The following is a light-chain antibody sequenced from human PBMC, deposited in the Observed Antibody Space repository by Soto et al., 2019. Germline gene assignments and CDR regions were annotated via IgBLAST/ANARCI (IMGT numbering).Light chain of an antibody. CDR3: SSYTTSTTRII. Sequence: QPASVSGSPGQSITISCTGSSSDVGGYNHVSWYQQHPGKAPKLMIYEVSNRPSGVSNRFSGSKSGNTASLTISGLQAEDEADYYCSSYTTSTTRIIFGGGTQLTVL. CDR1: SSDVGGYNH. CDR2: EVS. V-gene: IGLV2-14*01. J-gene: IGLJ2*01.